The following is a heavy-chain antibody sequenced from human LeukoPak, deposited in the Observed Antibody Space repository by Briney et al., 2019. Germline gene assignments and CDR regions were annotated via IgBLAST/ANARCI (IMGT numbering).Heavy chain of an antibody. J-gene: IGHJ6*02. CDR2: IYHSGST. D-gene: IGHD3-22*01. Sequence: PSETLSLTCAVSGGSISSSNWWSWVRQPPGKGLEWIGEIYHSGSTNYNPSLKSRVTISVDTSKNQFSLKLSSVTAADTAVYYCARDRNYYDSSGYLTYYYYGMDVWGQGTTVTVSS. V-gene: IGHV4-4*02. CDR3: ARDRNYYDSSGYLTYYYYGMDV. CDR1: GGSISSSNW.